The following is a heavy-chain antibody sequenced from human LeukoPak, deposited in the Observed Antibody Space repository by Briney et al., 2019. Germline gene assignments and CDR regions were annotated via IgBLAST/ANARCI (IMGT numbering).Heavy chain of an antibody. Sequence: GGSLRLSCVVSGFTFTSYWMHWVRQPPGKGLVWVSRINSDGSSTNYADSVKGRFTISRDNAKNTLYLQMNSLRAEDTAVYYCARVVNGGLTWFNPWGQGTLVSVSS. D-gene: IGHD2-8*01. J-gene: IGHJ5*02. CDR1: GFTFTSYW. CDR2: INSDGSST. CDR3: ARVVNGGLTWFNP. V-gene: IGHV3-74*01.